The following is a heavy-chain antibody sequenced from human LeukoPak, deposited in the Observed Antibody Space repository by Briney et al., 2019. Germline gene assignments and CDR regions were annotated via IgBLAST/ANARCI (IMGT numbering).Heavy chain of an antibody. CDR3: ARGMYYYYYYMDA. Sequence: SETLSLTCAVYGGSFSGYYWSWIRQPPGKGLEWIGEINHSGSTNYNPSLKSRVTISVDTSKNQFSLKLSSVTAADTAVYYCARGMYYYYYYMDAWGKGTTVTVSS. J-gene: IGHJ6*03. CDR1: GGSFSGYY. V-gene: IGHV4-34*01. CDR2: INHSGST.